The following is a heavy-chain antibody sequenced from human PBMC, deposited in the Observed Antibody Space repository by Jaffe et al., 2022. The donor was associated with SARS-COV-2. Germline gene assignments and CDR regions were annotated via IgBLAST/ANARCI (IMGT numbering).Heavy chain of an antibody. CDR3: AREGVECNANYCNSWYNWFDP. J-gene: IGHJ5*02. CDR2: IYANGNI. CDR1: GGSISSTNYY. D-gene: IGHD2-15*01. V-gene: IGHV4-61*02. Sequence: QVQLQESGPGLVKPSQTLSLTCSVSGGSISSTNYYWSWIRQPAGKELEWIGRIYANGNINYNPSLKSRVTMSIDPPKNQFSLKLSSVTAADTAVYYCAREGVECNANYCNSWYNWFDPWGQGTLVTVSS.